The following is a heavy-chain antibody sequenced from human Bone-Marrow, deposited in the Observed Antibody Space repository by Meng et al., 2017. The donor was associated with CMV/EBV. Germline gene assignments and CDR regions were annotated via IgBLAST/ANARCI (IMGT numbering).Heavy chain of an antibody. D-gene: IGHD2-2*02. CDR1: GFTISSYV. Sequence: GESLKIFCAASGFTISSYVMHWVRQAPEKGLEWVSGISGSGGSTYYADSVKGRFTISRDNSKNTLYLQMNSLRAEDTAVYYCAKASYCSSTSCYKKGRYFQHWGQGTLVTVSS. J-gene: IGHJ1*01. CDR2: ISGSGGST. V-gene: IGHV3-23*01. CDR3: AKASYCSSTSCYKKGRYFQH.